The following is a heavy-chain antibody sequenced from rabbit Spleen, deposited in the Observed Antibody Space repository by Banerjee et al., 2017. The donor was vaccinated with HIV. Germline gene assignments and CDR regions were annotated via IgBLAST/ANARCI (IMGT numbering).Heavy chain of an antibody. CDR1: GFSFSNNYV. D-gene: IGHD1-1*01. CDR3: ARDTSSSFSSYGMDL. J-gene: IGHJ6*01. Sequence: QQQLEESGGDLVKPGASLTLTCTASGFSFSNNYVMCWVRQAPGKGLEWIACIYGGDMHSTAYASWAKGRFTISKTSSTMVTLQMTSLTAADTATYFCARDTSSSFSSYGMDLWGQGTLVTVS. V-gene: IGHV1S45*01. CDR2: IYGGDMHST.